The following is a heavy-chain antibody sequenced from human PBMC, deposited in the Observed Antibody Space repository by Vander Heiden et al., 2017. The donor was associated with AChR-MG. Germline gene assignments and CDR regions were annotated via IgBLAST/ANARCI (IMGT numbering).Heavy chain of an antibody. Sequence: QVQLVQSGAEVKKPGASVKVSCKASGYTFTGYYMHWVRQAPGQGLEWMGWNNPNSGGTNYAQKFQGRVTMTRDTSISTAYMELSRLRSDDTAVYYCARVRYSGYDMGGYYYYGMDVWGQGTTVTVSS. V-gene: IGHV1-2*02. CDR1: GYTFTGYY. D-gene: IGHD5-12*01. CDR2: NNPNSGGT. J-gene: IGHJ6*02. CDR3: ARVRYSGYDMGGYYYYGMDV.